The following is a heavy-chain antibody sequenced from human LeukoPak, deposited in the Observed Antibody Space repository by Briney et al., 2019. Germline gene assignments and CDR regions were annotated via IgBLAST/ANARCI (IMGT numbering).Heavy chain of an antibody. Sequence: RSSETLSLTCAVYGGSFSGYYRSWIRQPPGKGLEWIGEINHSGSTNYNPSLKSRVTISVDTSKNQFSLKLSSVTAADTAVYYCARGGQQWLAYYYMDVWGKGTTVTISS. CDR2: INHSGST. J-gene: IGHJ6*03. V-gene: IGHV4-34*01. CDR3: ARGGQQWLAYYYMDV. D-gene: IGHD6-19*01. CDR1: GGSFSGYY.